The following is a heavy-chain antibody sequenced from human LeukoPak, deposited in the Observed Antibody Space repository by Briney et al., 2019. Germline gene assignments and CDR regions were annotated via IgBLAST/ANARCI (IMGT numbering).Heavy chain of an antibody. J-gene: IGHJ6*03. V-gene: IGHV4-39*07. CDR3: ARGNADIIVAGDYYYYYYMDV. CDR1: GGSIRSSDDY. D-gene: IGHD2-15*01. CDR2: IYYTGSS. Sequence: SETLSLTCSVSGGSIRSSDDYWGFVRQTPGKGLEWMGSIYYTGSSHYNPSLKSRATISVDTSKNQFSLKLTSVTAADTAVYYCARGNADIIVAGDYYYYYYMDVWGKGTTVTISS.